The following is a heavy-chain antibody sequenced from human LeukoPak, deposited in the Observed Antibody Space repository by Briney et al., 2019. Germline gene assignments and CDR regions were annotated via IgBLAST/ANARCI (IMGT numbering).Heavy chain of an antibody. V-gene: IGHV5-51*01. CDR1: GYTFTSYW. Sequence: SGGSLKISGKGSGYTFTSYWFGGVRQLPGKGRGGVGLIYPAASNTSYSPSFQAQATISADTTTRTASLQWRSLKASNTAMYYSARAAPAGNGGLDYWGQGTLVTVSS. CDR2: IYPAASNT. D-gene: IGHD6-19*01. J-gene: IGHJ4*02. CDR3: ARAAPAGNGGLDY.